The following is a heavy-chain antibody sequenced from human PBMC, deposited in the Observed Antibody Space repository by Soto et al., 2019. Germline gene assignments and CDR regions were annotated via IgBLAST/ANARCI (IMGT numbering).Heavy chain of an antibody. CDR1: VFTFSRYG. Sequence: GGSLRLSCSASVFTFSRYGMNWVRQAPGKGLEWVASISSSTSYVYYADSVKGRFSTSRDNAKNILYLEMYALRTEDTAVYYCARDPSEGRVGNWFESWGQGTLVTVSS. J-gene: IGHJ5*01. CDR3: ARDPSEGRVGNWFES. V-gene: IGHV3-21*06. CDR2: ISSSTSYV. D-gene: IGHD2-2*01.